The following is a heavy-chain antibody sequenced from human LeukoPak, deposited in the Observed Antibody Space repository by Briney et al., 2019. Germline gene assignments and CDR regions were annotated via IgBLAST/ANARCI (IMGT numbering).Heavy chain of an antibody. D-gene: IGHD3-22*01. J-gene: IGHJ4*02. CDR2: INHSGST. CDR1: GGSFSGYY. Sequence: SETLSLTCAVYGGSFSGYYWSWIRQPPGKGLEWIGEINHSGSTNYNPSLKSRVTISVDTSKNQFSLKLSSVTAADTAVYYCARTGGLDGSGYDYWGQGTLVTVSS. V-gene: IGHV4-34*01. CDR3: ARTGGLDGSGYDY.